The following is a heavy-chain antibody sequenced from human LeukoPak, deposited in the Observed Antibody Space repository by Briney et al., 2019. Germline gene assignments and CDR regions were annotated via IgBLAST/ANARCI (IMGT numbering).Heavy chain of an antibody. CDR3: ARGRFLGSTYVNDY. D-gene: IGHD2/OR15-2a*01. CDR1: GGSISSGGYY. CDR2: IYYSGST. J-gene: IGHJ4*02. Sequence: SETLSLTCTVSGGSISSGGYYWGWIRQHPGKGLEWIGYIYYSGSTYYNPSLKSRVTISVDTSKNQFSLKLSSVTAADTAVYYCARGRFLGSTYVNDYWGQGTLVTVSS. V-gene: IGHV4-31*03.